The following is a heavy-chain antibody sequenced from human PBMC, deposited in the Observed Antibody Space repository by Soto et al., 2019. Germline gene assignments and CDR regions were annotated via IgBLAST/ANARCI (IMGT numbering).Heavy chain of an antibody. Sequence: SETLSLTCTVYGGSISSSSYYWGWIRQPPGKGLEWIGSIYYSGSTYYNPTLKSRVTISVDTSRNQFSLKLNSVAAADMGIYYCARQGRRASTDPYLDVWGKGITVTVSS. J-gene: IGHJ6*03. CDR3: ARQGRRASTDPYLDV. CDR1: GGSISSSSYY. V-gene: IGHV4-39*01. CDR2: IYYSGST.